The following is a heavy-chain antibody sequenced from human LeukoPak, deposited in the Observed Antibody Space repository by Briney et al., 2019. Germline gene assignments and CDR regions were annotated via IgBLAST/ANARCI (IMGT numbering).Heavy chain of an antibody. D-gene: IGHD3-22*01. J-gene: IGHJ4*02. CDR2: IRYDGSNK. CDR3: AKPFPSSGYYDGVQYYFDY. V-gene: IGHV3-30*02. Sequence: GESLSLSCAASGFTFSSYGMHWVRQPPGKGLEWVAFIRYDGSNKYYADSVKGRFTISRDNSKNSLYLQMNSLRAEDTAVYYCAKPFPSSGYYDGVQYYFDYWGQGTLVTVSS. CDR1: GFTFSSYG.